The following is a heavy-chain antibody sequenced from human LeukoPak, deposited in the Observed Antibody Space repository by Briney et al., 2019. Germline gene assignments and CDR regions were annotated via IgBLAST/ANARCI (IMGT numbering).Heavy chain of an antibody. D-gene: IGHD6-19*01. V-gene: IGHV3-30*04. J-gene: IGHJ4*02. CDR1: GFTFSSYA. CDR2: ISYDGSNK. CDR3: AREGKVAVAGFDY. Sequence: GGSLRLSCAASGFTFSSYAMHWVRQAPGKGLEWVAVISYDGSNKYYADSAKGRFTISRDNSKNTLYLQMNSLRAEDTAVYYCAREGKVAVAGFDYWGQGTLVTVSS.